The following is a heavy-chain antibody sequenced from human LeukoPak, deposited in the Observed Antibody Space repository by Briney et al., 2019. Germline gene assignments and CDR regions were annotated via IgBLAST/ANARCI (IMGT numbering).Heavy chain of an antibody. V-gene: IGHV3-23*01. CDR3: AKTTAGYSSGRYPGWPVDY. D-gene: IGHD6-19*01. CDR1: GFTFSSYA. CDR2: ISGSGGDT. J-gene: IGHJ4*02. Sequence: GGSLRLSCAASGFTFSSYAMSWVRQAPGKGLEWVSAISGSGGDTYFADSVKDRFTISRDNSKNTVFLQMDRLRAEDTAVYYCAKTTAGYSSGRYPGWPVDYWGQGTLVTVSS.